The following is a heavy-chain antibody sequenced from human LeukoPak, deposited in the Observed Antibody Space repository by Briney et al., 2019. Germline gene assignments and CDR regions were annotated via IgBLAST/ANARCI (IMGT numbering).Heavy chain of an antibody. Sequence: GGSLRLSCAASGFRFSDYYVTWIRQAPGKRLEWVSYISSGGTTIYYADSVKGRFTISRDNSKNTLYLQMNSLRAEDTAVYYCAKDGFWSGYYTYYFDYWGQGTLVTVSS. J-gene: IGHJ4*02. V-gene: IGHV3-11*01. CDR3: AKDGFWSGYYTYYFDY. CDR1: GFRFSDYY. CDR2: ISSGGTTI. D-gene: IGHD3-3*01.